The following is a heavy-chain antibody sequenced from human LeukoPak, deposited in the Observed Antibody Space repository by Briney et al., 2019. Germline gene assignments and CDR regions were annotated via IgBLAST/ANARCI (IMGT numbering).Heavy chain of an antibody. CDR2: IYNSGST. CDR3: ARDSCRSTSCYNNWFDP. D-gene: IGHD2-2*02. CDR1: GGSISSGSYY. J-gene: IGHJ5*02. V-gene: IGHV4-61*02. Sequence: SQTLSLTCTVSGGSISSGSYYWSWIRQPAGKGLEWIGRIYNSGSTKYNPSLKSRVTISVDKSKNQFSLKLSSVTAADTAMYYCARDSCRSTSCYNNWFDPWGQGTLVTVSS.